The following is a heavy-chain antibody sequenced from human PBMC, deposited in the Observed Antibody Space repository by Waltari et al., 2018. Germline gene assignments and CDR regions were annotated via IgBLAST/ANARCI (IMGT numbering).Heavy chain of an antibody. CDR1: GDSISSRPYY. CDR3: ARATRLMTTFGGVTTFDP. CDR2: IYYTEST. V-gene: IGHV4-39*01. Sequence: QMQLQESGPGLVKPSETLSLTCSVSGDSISSRPYYWAWIRQPPGKGLEWIGNIYYTESTYYNPSLKSRVAMSVDTSKNQFSLTLNSVTATDAAVYFCARATRLMTTFGGVTTFDPWGQGALVTVSS. J-gene: IGHJ5*02. D-gene: IGHD3-16*01.